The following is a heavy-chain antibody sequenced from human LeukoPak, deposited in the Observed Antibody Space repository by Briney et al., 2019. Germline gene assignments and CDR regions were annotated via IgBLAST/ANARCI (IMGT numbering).Heavy chain of an antibody. J-gene: IGHJ4*02. D-gene: IGHD5-12*01. CDR1: GFTFSSYG. Sequence: QSGGSLRLSCAASGFTFSSYGMHWVRQAPGKGLEWVAVIWYDGSNKYYADSVKGRFTISRDNSKSTLYLQMDSLRAEDTAVYYCAKCGNSGCHLIDYWGQGTLVTVSS. V-gene: IGHV3-33*06. CDR2: IWYDGSNK. CDR3: AKCGNSGCHLIDY.